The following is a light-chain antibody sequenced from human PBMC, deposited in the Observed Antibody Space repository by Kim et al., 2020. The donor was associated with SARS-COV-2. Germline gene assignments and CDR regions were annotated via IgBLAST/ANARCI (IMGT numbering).Light chain of an antibody. Sequence: SPPGKTATPSGRASQSVGSYLAWYQQKPGQAPRLLIPNASTRATGVPARFSGSGSGADFTLTISSLEPEDFAVYYCQQRSNWALTFGGGTKVDIK. CDR1: QSVGSY. J-gene: IGKJ4*02. V-gene: IGKV3-11*01. CDR2: NAS. CDR3: QQRSNWALT.